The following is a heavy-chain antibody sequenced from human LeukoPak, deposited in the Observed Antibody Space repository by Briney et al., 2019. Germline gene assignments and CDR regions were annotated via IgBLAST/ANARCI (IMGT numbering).Heavy chain of an antibody. CDR1: GVTLSPYG. D-gene: IGHD3-10*01. J-gene: IGHJ5*02. CDR3: AKEGTPQVSTWYDL. Sequence: PGMSLRLSCAASGVTLSPYGMHWVRQAPGKGLEWVAVISYEGGTQHYADSVKSRFIISRDNPRNTLYLQMNILRTEDTAVYYCAKEGTPQVSTWYDLWGQGTQVIVSS. V-gene: IGHV3-30*18. CDR2: ISYEGGTQ.